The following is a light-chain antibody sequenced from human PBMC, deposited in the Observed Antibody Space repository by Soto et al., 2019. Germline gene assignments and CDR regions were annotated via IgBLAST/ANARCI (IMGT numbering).Light chain of an antibody. J-gene: IGKJ4*01. Sequence: DIQMTQSPSSVSASVGDSVTLTCRASQGISSWLAWYQQKPGKAPKLLIYAASNLQRGVPSRFSGSGSGTDFTLTISNLQPEDFATYFCQQALNFPRAFGGGTKVEIK. V-gene: IGKV1-12*01. CDR1: QGISSW. CDR3: QQALNFPRA. CDR2: AAS.